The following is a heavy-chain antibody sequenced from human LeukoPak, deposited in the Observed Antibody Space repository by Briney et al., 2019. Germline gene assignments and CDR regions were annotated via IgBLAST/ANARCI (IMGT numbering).Heavy chain of an antibody. CDR3: ARAQQCYFDY. J-gene: IGHJ4*02. Sequence: GGSLRLSCAGSGFTFSSYSMNWVRQAPGKGLEWVSFISSSSSYIYYADSVKGRFTISRDNAKNSLYLQMNSLRAEDTAVYYCARAQQCYFDYWGQGTLVTVSS. D-gene: IGHD4-11*01. CDR1: GFTFSSYS. CDR2: ISSSSSYI. V-gene: IGHV3-21*01.